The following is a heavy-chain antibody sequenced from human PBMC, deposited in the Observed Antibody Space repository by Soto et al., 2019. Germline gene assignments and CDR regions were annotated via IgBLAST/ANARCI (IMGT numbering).Heavy chain of an antibody. CDR3: ARGMVAATPNDYFDS. CDR2: ISAYNGNT. V-gene: IGHV1-18*01. Sequence: QVQLVQSGAEVKKPGASVKVSCKPSGYTFTSYGISWVRQAPGQGHVWMGWISAYNGNTHDAQKLQARVTMTANTSTSTAYMELRSLRSDNTAVYYCARGMVAATPNDYFDSWGQGSLVTVSS. D-gene: IGHD2-15*01. J-gene: IGHJ4*02. CDR1: GYTFTSYG.